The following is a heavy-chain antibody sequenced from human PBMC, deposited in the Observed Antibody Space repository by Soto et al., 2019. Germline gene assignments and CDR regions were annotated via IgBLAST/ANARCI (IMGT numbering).Heavy chain of an antibody. CDR3: ARDRDYYDSSGFFDY. D-gene: IGHD3-22*01. Sequence: GGSLRLSCAASGFTFSSYAMHWVRQAPGKGLEWVAVISYDGSNKYYADSVKGRFTISRDNSKNTLYLQMNSLRAEDTAVYYCARDRDYYDSSGFFDYWRQETLVTVSS. CDR2: ISYDGSNK. J-gene: IGHJ4*02. CDR1: GFTFSSYA. V-gene: IGHV3-30-3*01.